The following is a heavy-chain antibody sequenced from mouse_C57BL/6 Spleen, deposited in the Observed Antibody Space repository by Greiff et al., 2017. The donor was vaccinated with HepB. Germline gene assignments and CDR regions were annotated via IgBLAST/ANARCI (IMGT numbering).Heavy chain of an antibody. CDR1: GYTFTSYW. J-gene: IGHJ2*01. Sequence: QVQLQQPGAELVRPGSSVKLSCKASGYTFTSYWMDWVKQRPGQGLEWIGNIYPSDSETHYNQKFKDKATLTVDKSSSTAYMQLSSLTSEDSAVYYCARGEGLMYYFDYWGQGTTLTVSS. CDR3: ARGEGLMYYFDY. V-gene: IGHV1-61*01. D-gene: IGHD3-3*01. CDR2: IYPSDSET.